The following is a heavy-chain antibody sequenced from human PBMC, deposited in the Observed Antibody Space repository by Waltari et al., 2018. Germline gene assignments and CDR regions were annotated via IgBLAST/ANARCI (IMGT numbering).Heavy chain of an antibody. CDR2: IYNGENT. CDR1: GFTVSSTY. D-gene: IGHD6-19*01. J-gene: IGHJ4*02. Sequence: EVQLVESGGGLIQPGGSLSLSCVASGFTVSSTYMNWVRQAPGKGLEWVSVIYNGENTYYTDSVKGRFTISADNSKNTLYLQMNSLRVEDTAVYYCARGEQWLTVVRQWGQGTLVTVSS. V-gene: IGHV3-53*01. CDR3: ARGEQWLTVVRQ.